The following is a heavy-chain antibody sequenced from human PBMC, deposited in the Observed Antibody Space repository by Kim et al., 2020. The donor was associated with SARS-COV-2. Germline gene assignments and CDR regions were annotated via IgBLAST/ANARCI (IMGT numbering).Heavy chain of an antibody. V-gene: IGHV3-74*01. CDR3: ARSLHGYSYGFDY. CDR2: INTDGRTT. Sequence: GGSLRLSCVASGFTFYTYWMHWVRQAPGKGLVWVSRINTDGRTTSYADSVKGRFTISRDNADSTLYLQMNSLRPEDTAVYYCARSLHGYSYGFDYWGQGTLVTVSS. D-gene: IGHD5-18*01. J-gene: IGHJ4*02. CDR1: GFTFYTYW.